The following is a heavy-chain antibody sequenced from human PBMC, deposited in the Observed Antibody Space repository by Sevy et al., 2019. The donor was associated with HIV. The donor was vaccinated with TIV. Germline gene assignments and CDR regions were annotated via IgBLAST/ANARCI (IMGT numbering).Heavy chain of an antibody. CDR2: VYHSGST. V-gene: IGHV4-38-2*02. CDR1: GYSFGSIYY. CDR3: ARDLGLGIQFDY. D-gene: IGHD3-9*01. J-gene: IGHJ4*02. Sequence: SETLSLTCTVSGYSFGSIYYWGWIRQPPGKGLEWIGSVYHSGSTYYNPSLKSRVTISVDTSKNRFSLKVTSVTAADTPVYYCARDLGLGIQFDYWGQGTLVTVSS.